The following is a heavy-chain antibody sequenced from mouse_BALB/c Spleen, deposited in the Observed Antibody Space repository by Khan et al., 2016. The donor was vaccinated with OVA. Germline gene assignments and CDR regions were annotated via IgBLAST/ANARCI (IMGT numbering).Heavy chain of an antibody. J-gene: IGHJ4*01. D-gene: IGHD2-13*01. CDR2: IWSDGTT. CDR3: ATQPDYHYYIIDY. Sequence: QVQLKQSGPGLAAPSQSLSITCTVSGFSLTTYGVHWVRQPPGKGLEWLVVIWSDGTTNYNSALISRLTITKDNSQSQVFLKMNSLQTDDTAIYFFATQPDYHYYIIDYWGQGTSVTVSS. CDR1: GFSLTTYG. V-gene: IGHV2-6-1*01.